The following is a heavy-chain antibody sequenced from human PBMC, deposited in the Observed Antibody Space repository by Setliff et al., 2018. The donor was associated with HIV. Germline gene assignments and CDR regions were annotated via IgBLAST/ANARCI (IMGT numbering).Heavy chain of an antibody. CDR3: ARSLAGHDAFDI. D-gene: IGHD6-19*01. CDR1: GFTFSSYS. J-gene: IGHJ3*02. V-gene: IGHV3-48*01. CDR2: ISSSSSTI. Sequence: GGSLRLSCAASGFTFSSYSMNWVRQAPGRGLEWVSSISSSSSTIYYADSVKGRFTISRDNAKNSLYLQMNSLRAEDTAVYYCARSLAGHDAFDIWGQGTMVTVSS.